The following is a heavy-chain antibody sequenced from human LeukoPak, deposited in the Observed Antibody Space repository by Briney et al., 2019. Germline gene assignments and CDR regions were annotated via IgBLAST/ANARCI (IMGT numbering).Heavy chain of an antibody. CDR1: GFTFSSVW. J-gene: IGHJ4*02. CDR2: IKSKAAGGTT. V-gene: IGHV3-15*01. CDR3: TTGPDPTFDY. Sequence: GGSLRLSCAASGFTFSSVWVSWVRQAPGKGLEWVGRIKSKAAGGTTDYAAPVKGRSTISRDDSKNTLYLQMNSLKTEDTAIYYCTTGPDPTFDYWGRGTLVTVSS.